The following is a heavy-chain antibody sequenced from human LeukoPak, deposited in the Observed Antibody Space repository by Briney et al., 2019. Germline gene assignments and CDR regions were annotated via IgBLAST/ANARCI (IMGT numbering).Heavy chain of an antibody. J-gene: IGHJ4*02. CDR3: AREGDDSSGYHPDGFDY. CDR1: GFTFSSYS. Sequence: PGGSLRLSCVASGFTFSSYSMNWVRQAPGKGLEWVSSSNSSSSYKYYADSVKGRLTISRDNAKNSLYLQMNSLRAEDTAVYYCAREGDDSSGYHPDGFDYWGQGTLVTVSS. D-gene: IGHD3-22*01. V-gene: IGHV3-21*01. CDR2: SNSSSSYK.